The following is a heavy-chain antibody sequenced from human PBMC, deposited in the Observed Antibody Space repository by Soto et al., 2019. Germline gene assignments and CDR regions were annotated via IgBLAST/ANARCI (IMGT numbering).Heavy chain of an antibody. J-gene: IGHJ3*02. CDR3: ARPQHSSGYYYLGAVAAFDI. V-gene: IGHV4-34*01. D-gene: IGHD3-22*01. Sequence: QVQLQQWGAGLLKPSETLSLTCAVYGGSFSGYYWSWIRQPPGKGLEWIGEINHSGSTNYNPSLKSGVTISVDTSKNQFSLKLSSVTAADTAVYYCARPQHSSGYYYLGAVAAFDIWGQGTMVTVSS. CDR1: GGSFSGYY. CDR2: INHSGST.